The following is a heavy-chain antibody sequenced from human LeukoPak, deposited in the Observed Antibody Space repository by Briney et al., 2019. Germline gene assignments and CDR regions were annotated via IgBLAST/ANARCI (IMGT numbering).Heavy chain of an antibody. CDR1: GYTFTGYY. D-gene: IGHD4-17*01. V-gene: IGHV1-2*02. Sequence: GASVRVSCKASGYTFTGYYMHWVRQAPGQGLEWMGWINPNSGGTNYAQKFQGRVTMTRDTSISTAYMELSRLRSDDTAVYYCARARNDYGDYCVDWGQGTLVTVSS. CDR3: ARARNDYGDYCVD. CDR2: INPNSGGT. J-gene: IGHJ4*02.